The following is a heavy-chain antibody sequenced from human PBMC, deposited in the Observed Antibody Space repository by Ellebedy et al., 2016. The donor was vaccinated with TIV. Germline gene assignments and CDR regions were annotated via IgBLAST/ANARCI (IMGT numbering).Heavy chain of an antibody. Sequence: GGSLRLXXTASGFTFKTFAMSWVRQAPGKGPEWVSVILGNDGFTHYADSVKARFSISRDDSKNTVFLEMNSLRVEDTAIYYCAKGGWLDLWGQGTLVTVSS. V-gene: IGHV3-23*01. J-gene: IGHJ5*02. CDR1: GFTFKTFA. CDR2: ILGNDGFT. CDR3: AKGGWLDL.